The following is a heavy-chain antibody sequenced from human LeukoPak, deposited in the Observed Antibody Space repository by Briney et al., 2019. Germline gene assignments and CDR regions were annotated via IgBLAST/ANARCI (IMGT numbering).Heavy chain of an antibody. CDR3: ARGKTYDDFWSGYYRDYDYYYMDV. V-gene: IGHV4-34*01. J-gene: IGHJ6*03. CDR1: GGSFSGYY. Sequence: PSETLSLTCAAYGGSFSGYYWSWIRQPPGKGLEWIGKIDHSGSTNSNPSLKSRVTISVDTSKNQFSLKLSSVTAADTAVYYCARGKTYDDFWSGYYRDYDYYYMDVWGKGTTVTVSS. D-gene: IGHD3-3*01. CDR2: IDHSGST.